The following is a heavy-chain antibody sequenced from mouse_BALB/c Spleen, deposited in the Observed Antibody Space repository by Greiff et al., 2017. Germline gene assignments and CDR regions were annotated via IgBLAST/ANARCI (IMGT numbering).Heavy chain of an antibody. D-gene: IGHD1-1*02. J-gene: IGHJ4*01. CDR1: GFNIKDYY. Sequence: EVQLQQSGAELVRSGASVKLSCTASGFNIKDYYMHWVKQRPEQGLEWIGWIDPENGDTEYAPKFQGKATMTADTSSNTAYLQLSSLTSEDTAVYYCNAGGHYAMDYWGQGTSVTVSS. CDR2: IDPENGDT. CDR3: NAGGHYAMDY. V-gene: IGHV14-4*02.